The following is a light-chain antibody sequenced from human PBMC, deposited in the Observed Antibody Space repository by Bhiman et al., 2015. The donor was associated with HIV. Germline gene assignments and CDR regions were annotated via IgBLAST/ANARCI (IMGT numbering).Light chain of an antibody. CDR3: SSLTSSITYV. Sequence: QSALTQPASVSGSPGQSITISCTGTSSDVGDYNYVSWYQQHPGKAPKVMIYDVSKRPSGVSNRFSGSKSGNTASLTISGLQAEDEADYYCSSLTSSITYVFGTGTNVTVL. J-gene: IGLJ1*01. CDR1: SSDVGDYNY. V-gene: IGLV2-14*01. CDR2: DVS.